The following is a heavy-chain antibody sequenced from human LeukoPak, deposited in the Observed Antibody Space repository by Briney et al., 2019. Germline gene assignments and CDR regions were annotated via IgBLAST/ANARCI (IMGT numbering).Heavy chain of an antibody. D-gene: IGHD2-15*01. CDR1: GGSFSGYY. J-gene: IGHJ3*02. V-gene: IGHV4-39*02. CDR2: IYYSGST. CDR3: TRLGRPLYCSGGSCYSHAFDI. Sequence: SETLSLTCAVYGGSFSGYYWGWIRQPPGKGLEWIGSIYYSGSTYYNPSLKSRVTISVDTSTNHFSLNLDSVTAADAAVYYCTRLGRPLYCSGGSCYSHAFDIWGQGTMVTVSS.